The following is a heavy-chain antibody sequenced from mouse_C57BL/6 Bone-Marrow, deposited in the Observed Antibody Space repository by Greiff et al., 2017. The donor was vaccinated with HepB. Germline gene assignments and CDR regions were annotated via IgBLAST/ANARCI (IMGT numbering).Heavy chain of an antibody. CDR3: ARSDYSKGFDY. CDR2: ISDGGSYT. J-gene: IGHJ2*01. D-gene: IGHD2-5*01. Sequence: EVKLMESGGGLVKPGGSLKLSCAASGFTFSSYAMSWVRQTPEKRLEWVATISDGGSYTYYPDNVKGRFTISRDNAKNNLYLQMSHLKSEDTAMYYCARSDYSKGFDYWGQGTTLTVSS. V-gene: IGHV5-4*03. CDR1: GFTFSSYA.